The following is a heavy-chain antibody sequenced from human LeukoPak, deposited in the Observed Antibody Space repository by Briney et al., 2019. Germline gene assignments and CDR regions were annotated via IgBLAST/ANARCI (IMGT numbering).Heavy chain of an antibody. Sequence: GGSLRLSCAASGFTFSTYAMSWVRQAPGKGLEWVAFIHYDGSNNYYADSVKGRFTISRDNSKNTLYLQMNTLRADDTAVYYCAKDHGSSDWYYFDYWGQGTLVTVSS. CDR3: AKDHGSSDWYYFDY. V-gene: IGHV3-30*02. CDR2: IHYDGSNN. J-gene: IGHJ4*02. D-gene: IGHD6-13*01. CDR1: GFTFSTYA.